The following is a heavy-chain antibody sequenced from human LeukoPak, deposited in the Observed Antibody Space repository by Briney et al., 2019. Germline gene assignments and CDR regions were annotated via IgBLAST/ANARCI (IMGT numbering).Heavy chain of an antibody. CDR3: ARGGDFWSGYYTRGMGDFDY. V-gene: IGHV4-34*01. CDR1: GGPFSGYY. J-gene: IGHJ4*02. D-gene: IGHD3-3*01. Sequence: KPSETLSLTCAVYGGPFSGYYWSWIRQPPGKGLEWIGEINHSGSTNYNPSLKSRVTISVDTSKNQFSLKLSSVTAADTAVYYCARGGDFWSGYYTRGMGDFDYWGQGTLVTVSS. CDR2: INHSGST.